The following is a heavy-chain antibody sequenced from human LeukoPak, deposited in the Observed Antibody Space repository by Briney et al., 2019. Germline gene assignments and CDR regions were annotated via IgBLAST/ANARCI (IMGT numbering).Heavy chain of an antibody. V-gene: IGHV3-7*03. Sequence: PGGSLRLSCAASEFTFSTYWMSWVRQAPGKGLEWVADIKQDGSEKYYVDSVKGRFTISRQNAKNSVFLQMNSLRAEDTAVYYCAKDVRSPLPPGIDYWGQGTLVTVSS. CDR2: IKQDGSEK. J-gene: IGHJ4*02. CDR1: EFTFSTYW. CDR3: AKDVRSPLPPGIDY. D-gene: IGHD3-16*02.